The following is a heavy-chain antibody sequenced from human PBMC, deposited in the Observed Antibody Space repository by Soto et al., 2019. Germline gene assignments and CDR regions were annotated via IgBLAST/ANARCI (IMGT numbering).Heavy chain of an antibody. J-gene: IGHJ4*02. D-gene: IGHD3-22*01. CDR1: GGTFSSYA. CDR2: FFPIFGTV. Sequence: SVKVSCKASGGTFSSYAISWVRQAPGRGLEWMGGFFPIFGTVNYAQKFQGRVTITADESTSTVYMELSSLRFEDTAVYYCARNRGYYDSSGYYEPQLDYWGQGTLVTVSS. CDR3: ARNRGYYDSSGYYEPQLDY. V-gene: IGHV1-69*13.